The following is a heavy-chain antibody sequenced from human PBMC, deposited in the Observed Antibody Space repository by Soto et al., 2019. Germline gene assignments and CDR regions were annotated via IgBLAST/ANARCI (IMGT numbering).Heavy chain of an antibody. CDR1: GYTFTNNA. Sequence: ASVKVSCKASGYTFTNNAIHWVRQAPGQSPESLGWINVANGNTEYSRNFQGRVTLSGDASADTAYMELRSLRSDDTAVYYCARVWVGTTFAYYYGMDVWGQGTTVTV. CDR2: INVANGNT. V-gene: IGHV1-3*01. CDR3: ARVWVGTTFAYYYGMDV. D-gene: IGHD1-1*01. J-gene: IGHJ6*02.